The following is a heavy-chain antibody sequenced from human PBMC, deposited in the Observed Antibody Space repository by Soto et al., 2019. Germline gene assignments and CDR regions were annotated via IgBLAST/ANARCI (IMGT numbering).Heavy chain of an antibody. V-gene: IGHV3-48*02. Sequence: DVQVVESGGGLVQPGGSLRLSCAASGFNFSSYSMNWVRQAPGKGLEWISYITNGGTTIYYADSVKGRFTISRDNAKNSLYLHMNSLRDDDTAVYYCATPVVRFLEWTTDYWGQGTLVTVSS. CDR3: ATPVVRFLEWTTDY. J-gene: IGHJ4*02. D-gene: IGHD3-3*01. CDR2: ITNGGTTI. CDR1: GFNFSSYS.